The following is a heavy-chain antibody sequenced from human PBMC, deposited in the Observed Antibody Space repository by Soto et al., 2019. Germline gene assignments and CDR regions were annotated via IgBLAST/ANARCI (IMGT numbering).Heavy chain of an antibody. CDR2: IYYRGNT. V-gene: IGHV4-34*01. J-gene: IGHJ4*02. CDR3: ASARWNF. CDR1: GGSFNANY. D-gene: IGHD4-17*01. Sequence: PSETLSLTCAVYGGSFNANYWSWVRQSPGKGLEWIGEIYYRGNTNYSPSLESRVTIFIDTSKHQFSLRLTSVTAADTGVYYCASARWNFWGQGTLVTVSS.